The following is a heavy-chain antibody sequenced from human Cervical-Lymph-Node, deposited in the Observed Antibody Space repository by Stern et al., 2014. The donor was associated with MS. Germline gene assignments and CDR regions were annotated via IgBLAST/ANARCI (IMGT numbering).Heavy chain of an antibody. J-gene: IGHJ4*02. Sequence: GQLVQSGGAVVQPGRSLRLSCAASGFTFSSYGMHWVRQAPGTGLEWVTVISYDGNHKYYAASVKGRFTISRDNSKNTLHLQMNSVTPDDTAIYYCARDYEDTSMLFDHWGQGTLVTVSS. V-gene: IGHV3-30*03. CDR1: GFTFSSYG. D-gene: IGHD2-8*01. CDR3: ARDYEDTSMLFDH. CDR2: ISYDGNHK.